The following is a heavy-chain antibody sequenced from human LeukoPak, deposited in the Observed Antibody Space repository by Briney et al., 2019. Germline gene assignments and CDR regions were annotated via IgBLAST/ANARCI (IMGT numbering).Heavy chain of an antibody. CDR1: GGSISSGDYY. CDR2: IYYSGST. Sequence: SETLSLTCTVSGGSISSGDYYWRWIRQPPGKGLEWIGYIYYSGSTYYNPSLKSRVTISVDTSKNQSSLKLSSVTAADTAVYYCARVLAVFGVVIPRYYFDYWGQGTLVTVSS. V-gene: IGHV4-30-4*08. CDR3: ARVLAVFGVVIPRYYFDY. J-gene: IGHJ4*02. D-gene: IGHD3-3*01.